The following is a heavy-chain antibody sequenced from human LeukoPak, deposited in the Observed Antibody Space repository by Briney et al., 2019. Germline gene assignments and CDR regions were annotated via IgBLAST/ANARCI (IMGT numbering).Heavy chain of an antibody. CDR1: GYSFTSYW. D-gene: IGHD4-23*01. CDR3: ARRDTVVTPWDAFDI. J-gene: IGHJ3*02. CDR2: IYPGDSDT. V-gene: IGHV5-51*01. Sequence: GESLKISCKGSGYSFTSYWIGWVRQMLGKGLEWMGIIYPGDSDTRYSPSFQGQVTISADKSISTAYLQWSSLKASDTAMYYCARRDTVVTPWDAFDIWGQGTMVTVSS.